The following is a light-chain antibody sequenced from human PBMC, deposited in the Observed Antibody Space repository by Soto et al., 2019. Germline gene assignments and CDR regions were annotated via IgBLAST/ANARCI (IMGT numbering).Light chain of an antibody. Sequence: QSVLTQAPSASGTPGQRVTIACSRGSSNMGSITVNWYQVLTGTAPKLLISSNDKRPSGVPDRFAGSKSGTSASLAISGLQSEDEADYFCATWDVSLSGWVFGGGTKLTAL. V-gene: IGLV1-44*01. J-gene: IGLJ3*02. CDR2: SND. CDR1: SSNMGSIT. CDR3: ATWDVSLSGWV.